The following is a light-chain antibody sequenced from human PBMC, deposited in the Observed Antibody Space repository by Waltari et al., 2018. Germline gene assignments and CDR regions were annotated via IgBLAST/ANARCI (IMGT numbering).Light chain of an antibody. CDR2: DVS. Sequence: QSALTQPASVSGSPGQSITISCTGTSSDVGGYNYVSWYQQHPGKAPKLMIYDVSNRPSGVSNRCSGSTSGNTASLTISGLQAEDEADYYCSSYTSSSTLEVFGGGTKLTVL. CDR3: SSYTSSSTLEV. CDR1: SSDVGGYNY. V-gene: IGLV2-14*03. J-gene: IGLJ2*01.